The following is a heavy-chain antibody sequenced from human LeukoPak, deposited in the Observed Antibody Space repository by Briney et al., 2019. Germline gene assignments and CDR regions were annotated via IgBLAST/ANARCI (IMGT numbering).Heavy chain of an antibody. CDR3: AKLSPVAGLDY. CDR1: GFTFSSYG. V-gene: IGHV3-30*18. Sequence: GGSLRLSCAASGFTFSSYGMHWVRQAPGKGLEWVAVISYDGSNKYYADSVKGRFTISRDNSKNTLYLQMNSLRAEDTAVYYCAKLSPVAGLDYWGQGTLDTVSS. D-gene: IGHD6-19*01. J-gene: IGHJ4*02. CDR2: ISYDGSNK.